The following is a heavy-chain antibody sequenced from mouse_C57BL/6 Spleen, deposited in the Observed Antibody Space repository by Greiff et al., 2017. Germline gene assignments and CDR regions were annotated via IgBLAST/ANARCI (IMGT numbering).Heavy chain of an antibody. J-gene: IGHJ3*01. CDR2: IDPENGDT. Sequence: EVQLQQSGAELVRPGASVKLSCTASGFNIKDDYMHWVKQRPEQGLEWIGWIDPENGDTEYDSKFQGKAILTADTSSNTAYLQLSSLTSADTAVNDSTTDGAKVNDDGSSQFAYWGQGTLVTVSA. CDR3: TTDGAKVNDDGSSQFAY. CDR1: GFNIKDDY. V-gene: IGHV14-4*01. D-gene: IGHD1-1*01.